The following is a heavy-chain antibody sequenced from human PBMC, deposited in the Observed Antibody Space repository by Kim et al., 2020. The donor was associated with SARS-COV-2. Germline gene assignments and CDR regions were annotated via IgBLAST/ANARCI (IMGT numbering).Heavy chain of an antibody. Sequence: SETLSLTCTVSGGSFSSGGYYWSWIRQHPGKGLEWIGYIYYSGSTYYNPSLQSRVTISVDTSKNHFSLKLSSVTAADTAVYYCARASFTMIVVVDAFDIWGQGTMVTVSS. CDR3: ARASFTMIVVVDAFDI. D-gene: IGHD3-22*01. V-gene: IGHV4-31*03. CDR2: IYYSGST. CDR1: GGSFSSGGYY. J-gene: IGHJ3*02.